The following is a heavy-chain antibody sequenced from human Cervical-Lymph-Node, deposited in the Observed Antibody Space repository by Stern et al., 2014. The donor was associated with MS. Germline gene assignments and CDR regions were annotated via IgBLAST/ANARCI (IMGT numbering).Heavy chain of an antibody. Sequence: EVQLVESGGDLVQPGGSLRLSCAASAFTFSNYAMNWVRQAPGTGLEWVSYISSRSSTIYYADSVKGRFTISRDNAKKSLYLDMNSLRDEDTGVYYCARGYSSGGYYYGLDVWGQGTTVTVYS. V-gene: IGHV3-48*02. CDR2: ISSRSSTI. CDR1: AFTFSNYA. D-gene: IGHD6-19*01. J-gene: IGHJ6*02. CDR3: ARGYSSGGYYYGLDV.